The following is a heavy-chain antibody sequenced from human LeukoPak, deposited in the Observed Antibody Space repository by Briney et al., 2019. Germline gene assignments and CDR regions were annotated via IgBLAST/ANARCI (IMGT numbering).Heavy chain of an antibody. Sequence: PGGSLRLSCAASGFTFDDYGMSWVRQAPGKGLEWVSGINWNGGSTGYADSVKGRFTISRDNAKNSLYLQMNSLRAEDTALYYCARVPYYYDSSGYRENAFDIWGQGTMVTVSS. D-gene: IGHD3-22*01. CDR1: GFTFDDYG. CDR2: INWNGGST. CDR3: ARVPYYYDSSGYRENAFDI. V-gene: IGHV3-20*04. J-gene: IGHJ3*02.